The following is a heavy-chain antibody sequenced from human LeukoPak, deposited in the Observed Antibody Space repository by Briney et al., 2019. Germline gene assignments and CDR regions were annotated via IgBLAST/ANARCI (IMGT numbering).Heavy chain of an antibody. J-gene: IGHJ4*02. V-gene: IGHV3-30-3*01. CDR3: ARHDPKKYFDY. Sequence: GGSLRLSCAASGFTFSSYAMHWVRQAPGKGLEWVAAISYDGSNKYYADSVKGRFTISRDNSKNTLYLQMNSLRAEDTAVYYCARHDPKKYFDYWGQGTLVTVSS. CDR1: GFTFSSYA. CDR2: ISYDGSNK.